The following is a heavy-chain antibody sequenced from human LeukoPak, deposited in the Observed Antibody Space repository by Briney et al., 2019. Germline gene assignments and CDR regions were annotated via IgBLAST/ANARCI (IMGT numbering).Heavy chain of an antibody. CDR1: GFTFSSYG. CDR2: IRYDGSNK. CDR3: ARDSSGYYYYYMDV. Sequence: GGSLRLSCAASGFTFSSYGMHWVRQAPGKGLEWVAFIRYDGSNKYYADSVKGRFTISRDNSKNTLYLQMNSLRAEDTAVYYCARDSSGYYYYYMDVWGKGTTVTVSS. J-gene: IGHJ6*03. V-gene: IGHV3-30*02. D-gene: IGHD6-6*01.